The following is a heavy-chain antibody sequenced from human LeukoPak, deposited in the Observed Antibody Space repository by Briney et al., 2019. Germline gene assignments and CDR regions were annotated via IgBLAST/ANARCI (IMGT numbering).Heavy chain of an antibody. V-gene: IGHV1-2*04. CDR2: INPNSGGT. CDR1: GYTFTGYY. D-gene: IGHD3-10*01. CDR3: ARGGTMVRGEYYFDY. J-gene: IGHJ4*02. Sequence: ASVKVSCKASGYTFTGYYMHWVRQAPGQGLEWMGWINPNSGGTNYAQKFQGWVTMTRDTSISTAYMELSRLRSDDTAVYYCARGGTMVRGEYYFDYWGQGTLVTVSS.